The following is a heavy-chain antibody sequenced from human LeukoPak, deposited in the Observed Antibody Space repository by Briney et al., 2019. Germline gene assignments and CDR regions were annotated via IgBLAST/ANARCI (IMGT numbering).Heavy chain of an antibody. CDR3: AGQGGIVATILFY. CDR1: GGTFSSYA. V-gene: IGHV1-69*05. J-gene: IGHJ4*02. D-gene: IGHD5-12*01. CDR2: IISIFGTA. Sequence: SVKVSCKASGGTFSSYAISWVRQAPGQGLEWMGGIISIFGTANYAQKFQGRVTITTDESTSTAYMELSSLRSEDTAVYYCAGQGGIVATILFYWGQGTLVTVSS.